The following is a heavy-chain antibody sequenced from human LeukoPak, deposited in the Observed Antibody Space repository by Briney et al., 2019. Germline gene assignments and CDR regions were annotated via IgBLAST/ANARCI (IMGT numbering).Heavy chain of an antibody. V-gene: IGHV4-59*11. CDR3: ARDGDSGGWFDS. Sequence: SETLSLTCTVSDDSLSTHYWTWIRQPPGKGLECIGYIYYSGSTKYNPSLNSRATISLDTSKNQFFLKLTSVTAADTAVYYCARDGDSGGWFDSWGQGALVTVSS. D-gene: IGHD6-25*01. CDR1: DDSLSTHY. CDR2: IYYSGST. J-gene: IGHJ5*01.